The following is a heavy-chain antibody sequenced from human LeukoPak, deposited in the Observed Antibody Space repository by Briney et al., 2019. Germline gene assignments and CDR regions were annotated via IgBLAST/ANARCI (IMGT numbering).Heavy chain of an antibody. J-gene: IGHJ4*02. Sequence: SETLSLTCAVSDYYVTSAYYWGWIRQFPGKELEWIGSIFHGETTYYNPSLESRVTISVDPSKNQFSLRLTSVTAADAAVYYCARVGSSWYWDDYWGQGTLVTVSS. CDR2: IFHGETT. D-gene: IGHD6-13*01. V-gene: IGHV4-38-2*01. CDR3: ARVGSSWYWDDY. CDR1: DYYVTSAYY.